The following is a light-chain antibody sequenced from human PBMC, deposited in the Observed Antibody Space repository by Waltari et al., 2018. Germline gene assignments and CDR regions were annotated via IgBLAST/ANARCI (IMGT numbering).Light chain of an antibody. J-gene: IGLJ1*01. CDR2: QDK. CDR3: QAWDSGPAV. V-gene: IGLV3-1*01. CDR1: QLGDRY. Sequence: LTQPPPVSVSPGQTASITCPGDQLGDRYVSWFQQRPGQSPTLVIYQDKERPSGIPERFSGSNSGTTATLTISGTQALDEADYYCQAWDSGPAVFGTGTKVTVL.